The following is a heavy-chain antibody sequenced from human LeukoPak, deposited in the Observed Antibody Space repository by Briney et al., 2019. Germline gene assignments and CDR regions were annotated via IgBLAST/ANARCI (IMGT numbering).Heavy chain of an antibody. CDR2: IDYSGST. Sequence: SETLSLTCTVSGVSVSSVSYFWTCIRQPPGKGLEWIGYIDYSGSTNYNPSRKSRVPRSVDTSKNQFSLRLSSVTAADTDVYYCATKREGHYASGNYGFDYWGQGTLVTVSS. CDR3: ATKREGHYASGNYGFDY. CDR1: GVSVSSVSYF. J-gene: IGHJ4*02. V-gene: IGHV4-61*01. D-gene: IGHD3-10*01.